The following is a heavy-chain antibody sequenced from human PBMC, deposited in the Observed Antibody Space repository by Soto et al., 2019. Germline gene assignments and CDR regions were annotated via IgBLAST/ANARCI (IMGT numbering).Heavy chain of an antibody. J-gene: IGHJ4*02. CDR3: ARDPPAPDY. V-gene: IGHV1-18*01. CDR2: ISAYNGNT. D-gene: IGHD2-2*01. Sequence: QVQLVQSGAEVKKPGASVKVSCKASGYTFASYAISWMRQAPGQGLEWMGWISAYNGNTNYAQKLQGRVTMTTATSTSTAYMEMRSLRYDDTAVYDSARDPPAPDYLGKGTLVTVSS. CDR1: GYTFASYA.